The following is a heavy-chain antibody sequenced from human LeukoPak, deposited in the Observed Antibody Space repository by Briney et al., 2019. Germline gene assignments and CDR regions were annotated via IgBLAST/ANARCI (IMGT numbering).Heavy chain of an antibody. D-gene: IGHD3-3*01. Sequence: GGSLRLSCAASGFTVSSNYMSWVRQAPGKELEWVSVIYSGGSTYYADSVKGRFTISRDNSKNTLYLQMNSLRAEDTAVYYCARDRSGWFDPWGQGTLVTVSS. V-gene: IGHV3-66*01. J-gene: IGHJ5*02. CDR1: GFTVSSNY. CDR2: IYSGGST. CDR3: ARDRSGWFDP.